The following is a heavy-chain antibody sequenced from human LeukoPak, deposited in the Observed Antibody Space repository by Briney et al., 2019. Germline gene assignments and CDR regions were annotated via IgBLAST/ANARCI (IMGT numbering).Heavy chain of an antibody. CDR1: GFTFSSYW. Sequence: GGSLRLSCAASGFTFSSYWMSWVRQAPGKGLEWVANIKQDGSEKYYVDAVKGRFTISRDNAKNSLYLQMNSLRAEDTAVYYCARSSYPWLRYFDYYYYYGMDVWGQGTTVTVSS. J-gene: IGHJ6*02. D-gene: IGHD3-9*01. CDR3: ARSSYPWLRYFDYYYYYGMDV. V-gene: IGHV3-7*01. CDR2: IKQDGSEK.